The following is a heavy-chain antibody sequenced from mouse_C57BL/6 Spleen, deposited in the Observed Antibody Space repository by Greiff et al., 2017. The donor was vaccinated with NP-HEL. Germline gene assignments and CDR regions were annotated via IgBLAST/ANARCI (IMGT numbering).Heavy chain of an antibody. Sequence: VQLQQPGAELVMPGASVKLSCKASGYTFTSYWMHWVKQRPGQGLEWIGEIDPSDSYTNYNQKFKGKSTLTVDKSSSTAYMQLSSLTSEDSAVYYCARATTVVAPFDDWGQGTTRTVSS. CDR2: IDPSDSYT. D-gene: IGHD1-1*01. CDR3: ARATTVVAPFDD. J-gene: IGHJ2*01. V-gene: IGHV1-69*01. CDR1: GYTFTSYW.